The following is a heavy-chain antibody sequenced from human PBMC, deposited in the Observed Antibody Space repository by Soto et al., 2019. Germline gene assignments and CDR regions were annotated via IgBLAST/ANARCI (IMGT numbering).Heavy chain of an antibody. D-gene: IGHD5-12*01. V-gene: IGHV3-30*18. CDR2: ISYDGSNK. CDR1: GFTFSSYG. J-gene: IGHJ6*02. Sequence: QVQLVESGGGVVQPGRSLRLSCAASGFTFSSYGMHWVRQAPGKGLEWVAVISYDGSNKYYADSVKGRFTISRDNSKNTLYLQMNSLRAEDTAVYYCAKEIRWLQLAYGMDVWGQGTTVTVSS. CDR3: AKEIRWLQLAYGMDV.